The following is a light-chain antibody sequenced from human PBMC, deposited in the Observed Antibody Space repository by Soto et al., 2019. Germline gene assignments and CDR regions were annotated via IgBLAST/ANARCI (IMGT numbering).Light chain of an antibody. J-gene: IGKJ1*01. CDR3: QKYNTVPWA. CDR1: QAIKEY. CDR2: AAS. Sequence: DIPMTQSPSSLSASVGDRVTITCRASQAIKEYVAWYQQKPGKVPKLLIFAASTLQSGVPSRFSGSGSGTDFTLTIGSLQPEDVATYYCQKYNTVPWAFGQGTKVEIK. V-gene: IGKV1-27*01.